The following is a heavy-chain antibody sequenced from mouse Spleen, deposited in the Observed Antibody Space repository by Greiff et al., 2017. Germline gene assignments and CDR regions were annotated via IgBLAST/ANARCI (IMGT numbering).Heavy chain of an antibody. CDR1: GFTFSSYA. V-gene: IGHV5-9-3*01. CDR2: ISSGGSYT. D-gene: IGHD1-2*01. Sequence: EVKLVESGGGLVKPGGSLKLSCAASGFTFSSYAMSWVRQTPEKRLEWVATISSGGSYTYYPDSVKGRFTISRDNAKNTLYLQMSSLRSEDTAMYYCARHTTTATGYYFDYWGQGTTLSVSS. J-gene: IGHJ2*01. CDR3: ARHTTTATGYYFDY.